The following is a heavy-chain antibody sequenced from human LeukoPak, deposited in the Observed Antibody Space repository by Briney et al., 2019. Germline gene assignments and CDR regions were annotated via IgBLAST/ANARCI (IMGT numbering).Heavy chain of an antibody. V-gene: IGHV4-39*01. CDR2: IYYSGST. CDR1: GGSVSTSHYY. Sequence: KPSETLSLTCTVSGGSVSTSHYYWGWIRQPPGKGLEGIGYIYYSGSTYYNPSLKSRVTISVDTSKNEFSLKLSSVTAADTAVYYCARSWAPGYCSSTTCYNFDYWGQGTLVTVSS. J-gene: IGHJ4*02. D-gene: IGHD2-2*02. CDR3: ARSWAPGYCSSTTCYNFDY.